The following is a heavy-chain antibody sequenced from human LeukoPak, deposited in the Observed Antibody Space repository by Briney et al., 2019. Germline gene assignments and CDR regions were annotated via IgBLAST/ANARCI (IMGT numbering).Heavy chain of an antibody. CDR1: GFTFDDYA. J-gene: IGHJ4*02. V-gene: IGHV3-9*01. Sequence: GRFLRLSCAASGFTFDDYAMHWVRQAPGKGLEWVSGISWNSGSIGYADSVKGRFTISRDNSKNTLYLQLNSLRVDDAAIYYCAKHRRSSLVTAYFDSWGQGTLVTVSS. CDR2: ISWNSGSI. CDR3: AKHRRSSLVTAYFDS. D-gene: IGHD2-21*02.